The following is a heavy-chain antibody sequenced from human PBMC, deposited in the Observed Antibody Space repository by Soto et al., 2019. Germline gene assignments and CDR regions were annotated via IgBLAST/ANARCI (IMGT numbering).Heavy chain of an antibody. D-gene: IGHD3-10*01. V-gene: IGHV4-34*01. Sequence: QVQLQQWGAGLLKPSETLSLTCAVYGGSFSGYYWSWIRQPPGKGLEWIGEINHSGSTNYNPSLMSRVTISVYTSKNQISLNLSSVTAADTAVYYCAIQLIPRRTDRGVIIKKSPGPFDSWGQGTMVTVSS. CDR2: INHSGST. CDR3: AIQLIPRRTDRGVIIKKSPGPFDS. CDR1: GGSFSGYY. J-gene: IGHJ3*02.